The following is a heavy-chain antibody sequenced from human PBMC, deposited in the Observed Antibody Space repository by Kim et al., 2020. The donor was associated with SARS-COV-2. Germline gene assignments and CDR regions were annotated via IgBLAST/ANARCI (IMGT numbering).Heavy chain of an antibody. Sequence: RYYADTMSGRITSTRNNDKNSLYLQMNRLRADDTALYYCARGPNYSPFDYWGQGTLVTVSS. J-gene: IGHJ4*02. V-gene: IGHV3-48*03. D-gene: IGHD4-4*01. CDR3: ARGPNYSPFDY. CDR2: R.